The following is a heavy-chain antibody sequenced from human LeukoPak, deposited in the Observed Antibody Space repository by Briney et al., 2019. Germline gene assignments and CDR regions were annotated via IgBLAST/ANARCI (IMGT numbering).Heavy chain of an antibody. CDR2: IHQDGNEK. D-gene: IGHD2-21*02. CDR1: GFTFGTYW. CDR3: ARGDDFSGDY. V-gene: IGHV3-7*04. Sequence: PGGSLRLCCAASGFTFGTYWMSWVRQAPGKGLEWVANIHQDGNEKYYVNSVKGRFTISRDNAKSSLYLQMNSLRVEDTAVYYCARGDDFSGDYWGQGTLVTVSS. J-gene: IGHJ4*02.